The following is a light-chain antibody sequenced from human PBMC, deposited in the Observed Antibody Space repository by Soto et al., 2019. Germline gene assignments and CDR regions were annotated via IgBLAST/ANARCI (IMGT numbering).Light chain of an antibody. Sequence: DIVLEQSPATLSLSPGERATLSCSASQSIWYKLAWYQQKSGQPPRLLIYDASTRAPGIPARFSGSGSGTDFTLTINSLEPEDFALYYCQQRSSGPLIFGGGTKVEIK. V-gene: IGKV3-11*01. CDR2: DAS. CDR1: QSIWYK. J-gene: IGKJ4*01. CDR3: QQRSSGPLI.